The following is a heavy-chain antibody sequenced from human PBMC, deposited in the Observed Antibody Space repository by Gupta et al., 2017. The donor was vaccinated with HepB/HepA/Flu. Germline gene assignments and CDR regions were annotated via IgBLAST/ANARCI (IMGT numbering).Heavy chain of an antibody. D-gene: IGHD5-18*01. CDR3: ARDNWIPGLDAFDI. CDR2: IYSTGST. CDR1: GFTVSGNY. J-gene: IGHJ3*02. Sequence: EVQLVESGGDLVQPGGSLRLFCAASGFTVSGNYMNWVRQAPGKGLEWVSVIYSTGSTYYADSVKGRFTISRDNSKNTLFLQMYSLRAEDTAVYYCARDNWIPGLDAFDIWGQGTMVIVSS. V-gene: IGHV3-66*01.